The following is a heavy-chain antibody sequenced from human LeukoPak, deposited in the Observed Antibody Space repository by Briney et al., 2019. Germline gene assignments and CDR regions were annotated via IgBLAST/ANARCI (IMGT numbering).Heavy chain of an antibody. J-gene: IGHJ4*02. D-gene: IGHD3-22*01. V-gene: IGHV4-61*01. CDR1: GGSVSSGSYY. Sequence: SETLSLTCTVSGGSVSSGSYYWSWIRQPPGKGLEWIGHIYYSGSTNYNPSLKSRVTISVDKSKNQFSLKLSSVTAADTAVYYCARGSDDSSGYYFSFWGQGTLVTVSS. CDR2: IYYSGST. CDR3: ARGSDDSSGYYFSF.